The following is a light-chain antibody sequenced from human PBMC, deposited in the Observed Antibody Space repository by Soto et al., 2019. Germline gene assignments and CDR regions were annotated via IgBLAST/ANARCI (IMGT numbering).Light chain of an antibody. Sequence: EIVLTQAPGTLSLSPGERATLSCRASQSVSSNSLAWYQQKPGQAPRLLIYGASSRATGIPDRFSASGSGTDFTLTIRRLEPEDFALYYCHQYGKSPRTFGQGTTVEI. CDR1: QSVSSNS. CDR2: GAS. J-gene: IGKJ1*01. V-gene: IGKV3-20*01. CDR3: HQYGKSPRT.